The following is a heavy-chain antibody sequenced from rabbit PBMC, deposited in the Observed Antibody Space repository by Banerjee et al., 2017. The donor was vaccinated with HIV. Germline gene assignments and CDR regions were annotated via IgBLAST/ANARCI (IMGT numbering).Heavy chain of an antibody. CDR1: AFSFSDRDE. J-gene: IGHJ4*01. D-gene: IGHD1-1*01. CDR2: INAATGKP. CDR3: ARDLVAVIGWNFNL. Sequence: QEQLVESGGGLVKPEGSLTLTCKASAFSFSDRDEMCWVRQAPGQGLEWIACINAATGKPVYATWAKGRFTISRTSSTTVTLQMTSLTVADTATYFCARDLVAVIGWNFNLWGPGTLVTVS. V-gene: IGHV1S45*01.